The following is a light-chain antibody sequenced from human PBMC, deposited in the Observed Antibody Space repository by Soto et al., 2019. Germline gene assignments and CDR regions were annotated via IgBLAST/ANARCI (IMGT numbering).Light chain of an antibody. CDR2: GAS. Sequence: EVVLTQSPGTLSLSPGGRATLSCRASQSVRNTYFAWYQQKLGQAPRLLLYGASSRATGIPDRFSGSGSGTDFTLTISRLEPEDFAVYYCQQYGSSPHTVGRGTKLEIK. V-gene: IGKV3-20*01. CDR1: QSVRNTY. J-gene: IGKJ2*01. CDR3: QQYGSSPHT.